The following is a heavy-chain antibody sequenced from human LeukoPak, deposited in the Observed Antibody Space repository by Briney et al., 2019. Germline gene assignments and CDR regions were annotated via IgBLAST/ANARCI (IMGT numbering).Heavy chain of an antibody. CDR1: GGSISSYY. J-gene: IGHJ6*02. Sequence: SETLSLTCTVSGGSISSYYWSWIRRPPGKGLEWIGYIYYSGSTNYNPSLKSRVTISVDTSKNQFSLKLSSVTAADTAVYYCANNNIDYDDSSGYYRYYYYGMDVWGQGTTVTVSS. CDR3: ANNNIDYDDSSGYYRYYYYGMDV. CDR2: IYYSGST. D-gene: IGHD3-22*01. V-gene: IGHV4-59*01.